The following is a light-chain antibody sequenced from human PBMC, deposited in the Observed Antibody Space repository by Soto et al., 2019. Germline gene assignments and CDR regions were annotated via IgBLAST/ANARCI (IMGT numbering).Light chain of an antibody. J-gene: IGLJ1*01. CDR3: QSYDSRLSAYV. CDR1: SSNIGAGYD. CDR2: GNS. Sequence: QSVLAQPPSGSGAPGQKVTISCTGSSSNIGAGYDLHWYQQLPGTAPKLLLYGNSNRPSGVPDRFSGSKSGTSASLAITGLQAEDEADYYCQSYDSRLSAYVFATGSKVTVL. V-gene: IGLV1-40*01.